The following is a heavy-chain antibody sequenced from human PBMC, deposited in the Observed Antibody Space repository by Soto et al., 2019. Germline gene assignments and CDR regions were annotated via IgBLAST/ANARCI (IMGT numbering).Heavy chain of an antibody. D-gene: IGHD3-10*01. Sequence: QVQLQESGPGLVKPSQTLSLTCTVSGGSISSGGYYWSWIRQHPGKGLEWIGYIYYSGSTYYNPSLNSRVTKSVDTGKNQFSLTLSSVTSADTAVCYWARDVVYGSGSYVIEFDPWGQGTLVTVSS. CDR2: IYYSGST. CDR3: ARDVVYGSGSYVIEFDP. V-gene: IGHV4-31*03. CDR1: GGSISSGGYY. J-gene: IGHJ5*02.